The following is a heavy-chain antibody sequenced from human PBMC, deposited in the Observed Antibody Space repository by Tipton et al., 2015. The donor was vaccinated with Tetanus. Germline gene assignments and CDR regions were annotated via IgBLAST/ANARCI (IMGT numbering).Heavy chain of an antibody. J-gene: IGHJ6*02. CDR3: ARSESRIAPRIPWGMDI. V-gene: IGHV3-23*01. CDR2: ISVRGSHT. CDR1: GFTFSNYA. D-gene: IGHD6-6*01. Sequence: SLRLSCGVSGFTFSNYAMAWVRQAPGKGLEWVSGISVRGSHTYYADPVKGRFSISRDNSKNTVYLQMNSLRDEDTAVYYCARSESRIAPRIPWGMDIWGQGTTVTVSS.